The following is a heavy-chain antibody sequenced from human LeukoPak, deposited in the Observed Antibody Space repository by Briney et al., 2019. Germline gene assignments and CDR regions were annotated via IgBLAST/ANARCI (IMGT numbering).Heavy chain of an antibody. CDR3: ARDEGYSSGYYRGLY. Sequence: ASVKVSCKASGYTFTSYFLHWVRQAPGQGLEWLGIINPTSGSTTYAQKFLGRVTVTRDRSTSTVYMELNSLRSEDTAVYYCARDEGYSSGYYRGLYWGQGTLVTVSS. J-gene: IGHJ4*02. V-gene: IGHV1-46*01. CDR1: GYTFTSYF. D-gene: IGHD6-19*01. CDR2: INPTSGST.